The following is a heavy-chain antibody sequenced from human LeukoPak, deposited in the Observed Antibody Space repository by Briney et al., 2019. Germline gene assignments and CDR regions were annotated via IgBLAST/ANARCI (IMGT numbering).Heavy chain of an antibody. V-gene: IGHV3-48*01. CDR1: GFTFSSYS. CDR3: ARDPKYSGYDLDLDY. D-gene: IGHD5-12*01. Sequence: HPGGSLRLSCAASGFTFSSYSMNWVRQAPGKGLEWVSYISSSSSTIYYADSVKGRFTISRDNAKNSLYLQMNSLRAEDTAVYYCARDPKYSGYDLDLDYWGQGTLVTVSS. CDR2: ISSSSSTI. J-gene: IGHJ4*02.